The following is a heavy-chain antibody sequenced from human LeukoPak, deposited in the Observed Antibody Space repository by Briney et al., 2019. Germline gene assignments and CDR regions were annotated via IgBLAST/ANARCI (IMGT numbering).Heavy chain of an antibody. CDR1: GYTFTGYY. V-gene: IGHV1-2*02. J-gene: IGHJ4*02. CDR3: ARPLIWLQLYDY. CDR2: INPNSGGT. Sequence: ASVNVFCKASGYTFTGYYMHWVQQAPGQELKPMGWINPNSGGTNYAQKFQGRVTMTRDTSISTAYMELSRLRSDDTAVYYCARPLIWLQLYDYWGQGTLVTVSS. D-gene: IGHD5-24*01.